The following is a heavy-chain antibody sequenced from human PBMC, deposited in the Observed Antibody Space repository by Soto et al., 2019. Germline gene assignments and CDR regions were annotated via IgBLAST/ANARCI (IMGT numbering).Heavy chain of an antibody. V-gene: IGHV3-13*01. CDR3: AKGPHSVSGYYYMDV. CDR2: LSYAGDT. J-gene: IGHJ6*03. CDR1: GFTLSTYD. Sequence: PGGSLRLSCAASGFTLSTYDMHWVRKAKGKGLEWVAALSYAGDTYYPGSVKGRFTVSREGAKNSLYLQMNSLTVGDTAVYYFAKGPHSVSGYYYMDVWGIGTTVTVSS. D-gene: IGHD3-10*01.